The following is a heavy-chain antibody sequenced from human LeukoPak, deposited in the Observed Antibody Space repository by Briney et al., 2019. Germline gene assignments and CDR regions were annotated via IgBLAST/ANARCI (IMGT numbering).Heavy chain of an antibody. CDR2: ISAYNGNT. CDR3: ARGMITFGGVIVSNWFDP. CDR1: GYTFTSYG. Sequence: ASVKVSCKASGYTFTSYGISWVRQAPGQGLEWMGWISAYNGNTNYAQKLQGRVTMTTDTSTSTAYMELRSLRSDDTAVYYRARGMITFGGVIVSNWFDPWGQGTLVTVSS. D-gene: IGHD3-16*02. V-gene: IGHV1-18*01. J-gene: IGHJ5*02.